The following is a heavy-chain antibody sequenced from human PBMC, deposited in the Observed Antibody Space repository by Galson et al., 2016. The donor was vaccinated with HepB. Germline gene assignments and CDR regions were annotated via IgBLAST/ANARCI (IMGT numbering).Heavy chain of an antibody. Sequence: SLRLSCAASGFNFSNYAMSWVRQPPGKGLEWISAISGGSDSTYYADSMKGRFTIPRDNSKNTLYLQMNSLRADDTALYYCAKAATDYWGQGTLVTVSS. J-gene: IGHJ4*02. CDR2: ISGGSDST. CDR1: GFNFSNYA. CDR3: AKAATDY. V-gene: IGHV3-23*01.